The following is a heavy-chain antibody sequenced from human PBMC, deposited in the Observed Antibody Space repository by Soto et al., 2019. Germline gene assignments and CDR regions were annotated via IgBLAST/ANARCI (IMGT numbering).Heavy chain of an antibody. CDR2: IYYSGST. CDR3: ARGGPTGKLVGY. D-gene: IGHD1-26*01. Sequence: SETLSLTCTVSGGSISSGGYYWSWIRQHPGKGLEWIGYIYYSGSTYYNPSLKSRVTISVDTSKNQFSLKLSSVTAADTAVYYCARGGPTGKLVGYWGQGTLVTVSS. V-gene: IGHV4-31*03. J-gene: IGHJ4*02. CDR1: GGSISSGGYY.